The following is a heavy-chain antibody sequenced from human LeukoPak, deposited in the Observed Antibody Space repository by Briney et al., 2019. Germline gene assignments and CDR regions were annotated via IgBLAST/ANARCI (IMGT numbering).Heavy chain of an antibody. Sequence: SETLSLTCTVSGGSISSYYWSWIRQPAGKGLEWIGRIYTSGSTNYNPSLKSRVTMSVDTSKNQFSLKLSSVTAADTAVYYCARNTLEWSQYYFDYWGQEPWSPSPQ. CDR3: ARNTLEWSQYYFDY. D-gene: IGHD3-3*01. V-gene: IGHV4-4*07. CDR1: GGSISSYY. J-gene: IGHJ4*01. CDR2: IYTSGST.